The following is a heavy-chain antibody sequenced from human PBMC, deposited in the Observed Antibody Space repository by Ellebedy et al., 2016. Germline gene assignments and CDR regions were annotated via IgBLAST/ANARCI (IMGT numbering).Heavy chain of an antibody. CDR2: VNTFSGNT. CDR3: AKTSGWGYGEN. Sequence: ASVKVSCXASGYTFTTFSITWVRQVPGQGLEWMGFVNTFSGNTKFAQKFQGRVSMTTDSSTHTAYMDLRSLRSDDTAMCYCAKTSGWGYGENWGQGTLVTVSS. J-gene: IGHJ4*02. V-gene: IGHV1-18*04. D-gene: IGHD3-10*01. CDR1: GYTFTTFS.